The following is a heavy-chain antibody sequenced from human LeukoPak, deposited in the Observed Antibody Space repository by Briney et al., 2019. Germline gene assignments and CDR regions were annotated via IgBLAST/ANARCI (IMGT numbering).Heavy chain of an antibody. V-gene: IGHV4-4*07. Sequence: PSETLSLTCTVSGGSVSSYNWTWIRQPAGMGLELIGRIYTSGITNYSPSLRSRVTMSPDTSKNQFSLKMSSVTAADTAVYYCARYLVGPLVGSYYSHYMDVWGKETTVTISS. J-gene: IGHJ6*03. CDR2: IYTSGIT. D-gene: IGHD2-2*01. CDR3: ARYLVGPLVGSYYSHYMDV. CDR1: GGSVSSYN.